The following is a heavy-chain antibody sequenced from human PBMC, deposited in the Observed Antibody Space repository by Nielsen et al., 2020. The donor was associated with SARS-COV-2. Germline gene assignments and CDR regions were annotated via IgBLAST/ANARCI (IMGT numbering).Heavy chain of an antibody. Sequence: SETLPLTCAVSGGSISSGGYSWSWIRQPPGKGLEWIGYIYHSGRTYYNPSLKSRVTISVDRSKNQFSLKLSSVTAADTAVYYCARGGRITFGGADDAFDIWGQGTMVTVSS. CDR2: IYHSGRT. D-gene: IGHD3-16*01. CDR3: ARGGRITFGGADDAFDI. CDR1: GGSISSGGYS. J-gene: IGHJ3*02. V-gene: IGHV4-30-2*01.